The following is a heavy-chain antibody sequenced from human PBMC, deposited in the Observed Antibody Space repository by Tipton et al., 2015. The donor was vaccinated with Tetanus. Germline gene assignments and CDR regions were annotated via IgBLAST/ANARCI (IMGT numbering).Heavy chain of an antibody. J-gene: IGHJ4*02. CDR2: INPNSGGT. D-gene: IGHD3/OR15-3a*01. CDR3: AREGTVQAAPGKHFDY. CDR1: GYTFTGNY. V-gene: IGHV1-2*02. Sequence: QSGPEVKKPGASVKVSCTASGYTFTGNYIHWVRQVPGQRLEWMAWINPNSGGTDFARKFQGRVTVTRDTSTSTVYMQLSSLRSEDTAVYYCAREGTVQAAPGKHFDYWGQGTLVTVSS.